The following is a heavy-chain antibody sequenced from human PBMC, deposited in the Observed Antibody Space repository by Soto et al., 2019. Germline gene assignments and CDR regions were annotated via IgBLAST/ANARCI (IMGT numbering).Heavy chain of an antibody. D-gene: IGHD3-3*01. V-gene: IGHV3-23*01. CDR3: AKNYTRAPSYGTDV. J-gene: IGHJ6*02. CDR1: GVTFSNYG. CDR2: VSARGGDT. Sequence: GGSRRLSCAASGVTFSNYGMNWVRQAPGKGLEWVAGVSARGGDTSYADSVKGRFTISRDNSKDTLYLQMNSLRAEDTAVYYCAKNYTRAPSYGTDVRGHGTPVTVS.